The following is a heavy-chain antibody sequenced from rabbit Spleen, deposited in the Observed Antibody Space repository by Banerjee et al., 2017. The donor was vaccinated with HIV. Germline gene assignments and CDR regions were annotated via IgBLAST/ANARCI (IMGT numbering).Heavy chain of an antibody. V-gene: IGHV1S45*01. CDR3: ARDVYSSDYRIQLDL. Sequence: QEQLEESGGDLVKPGASLTLTCTASGFSFNRNYDVCWVRQAPGKGLEWIGCIDTGDVSTWYASWAKGRFTISKTSSTTVTLQMTSLTAADTATYFCARDVYSSDYRIQLDLWGPGTLVTVS. J-gene: IGHJ3*01. CDR1: GFSFNRNYD. D-gene: IGHD8-1*01. CDR2: IDTGDVST.